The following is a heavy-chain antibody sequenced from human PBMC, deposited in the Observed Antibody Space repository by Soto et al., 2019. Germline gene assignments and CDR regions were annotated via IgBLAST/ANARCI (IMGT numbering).Heavy chain of an antibody. D-gene: IGHD6-6*01. CDR3: ARGLSIAARLPGY. V-gene: IGHV4-34*01. CDR2: INHSGST. Sequence: QVQLQQWGAGLLKPSETLSLTCAVYGGSFSGYYWSWIRQPPGKGLAWIGEINHSGSTNYNPSLKSRVTISVDTSKNQFSLKLSSVTAADTAVYYCARGLSIAARLPGYWGQGTLVTVSS. J-gene: IGHJ4*02. CDR1: GGSFSGYY.